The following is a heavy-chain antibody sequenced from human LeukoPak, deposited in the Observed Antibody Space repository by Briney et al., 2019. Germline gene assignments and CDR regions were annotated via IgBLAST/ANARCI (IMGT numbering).Heavy chain of an antibody. CDR1: GGYFSDYY. CDR3: ARGRVEYSYGSPYYYYMDV. V-gene: IGHV4-34*01. Sequence: SETLSLTCAVYGGYFSDYYLSWIRQPPGKGLEWIGGINHSGSTNYKPSLKRRVTISVDRSKNQLSLQLSCVTAANAAVYYCARGRVEYSYGSPYYYYMDVWGKGTTVTVSS. CDR2: INHSGST. J-gene: IGHJ6*03. D-gene: IGHD5-18*01.